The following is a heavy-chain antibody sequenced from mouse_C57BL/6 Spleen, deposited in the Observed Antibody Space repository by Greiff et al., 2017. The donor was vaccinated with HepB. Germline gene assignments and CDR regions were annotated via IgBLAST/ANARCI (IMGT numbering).Heavy chain of an antibody. CDR2: INPSSGYT. D-gene: IGHD4-1*01. CDR1: GYTFTSYW. CDR3: AKLRAMDY. J-gene: IGHJ4*01. Sequence: VQLQQSGAELAKPGASVKLSCTASGYTFTSYWMHWVKQRPGQGLEWIGYINPSSGYTKYNQKFKDKATSTADKSSSTAYMQLSSLTYEDSAVYYCAKLRAMDYWGQGTSVTVSS. V-gene: IGHV1-7*01.